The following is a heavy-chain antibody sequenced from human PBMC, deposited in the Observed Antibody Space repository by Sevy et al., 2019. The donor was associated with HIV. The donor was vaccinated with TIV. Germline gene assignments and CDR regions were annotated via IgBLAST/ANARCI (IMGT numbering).Heavy chain of an antibody. D-gene: IGHD5-12*01. V-gene: IGHV4-30-4*01. CDR2: IHYSGGT. CDR1: GGSISSSDSY. CDR3: ANKRGYNHSPFDY. J-gene: IGHJ4*02. Sequence: SETLSLTCTVSGGSISSSDSYWSWIRQPPGKGLEWIGYIHYSGGTYYNPFLKSRVAMSVDTSEKQFSLKLSLLTAADTAVYYCANKRGYNHSPFDYWGQGTLVTVSS.